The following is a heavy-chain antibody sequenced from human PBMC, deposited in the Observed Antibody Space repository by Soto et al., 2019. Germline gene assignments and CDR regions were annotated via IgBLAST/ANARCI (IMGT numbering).Heavy chain of an antibody. V-gene: IGHV4-4*02. J-gene: IGHJ4*02. CDR3: ARKAWVRFDY. Sequence: SVTLSLTCTVSGDSMTRSVWWTWVRQPPGKGLEWIGEVFHTGNTNYNPSLKSRVTMSVDKSTNEFSLKVTSVTAADTAIYYCARKAWVRFDYWGQGALVTVSS. CDR1: GDSMTRSVW. D-gene: IGHD7-27*01. CDR2: VFHTGNT.